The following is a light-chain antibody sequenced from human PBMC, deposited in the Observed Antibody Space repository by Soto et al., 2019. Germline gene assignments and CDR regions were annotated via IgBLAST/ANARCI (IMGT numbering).Light chain of an antibody. CDR3: LQSIELPLT. CDR2: GVS. J-gene: IGKJ4*01. CDR1: QSLLHSSGKTS. V-gene: IGKV2D-29*01. Sequence: VMTQTPLSLSVTPGQPASISCKSSQSLLHSSGKTSLYWYLKKPGQPPQLLISGVSNRISGVPDRFSGSGSGTDFTLIISRVEAEDVGVYYCLQSIELPLTFGGGTNVEIK.